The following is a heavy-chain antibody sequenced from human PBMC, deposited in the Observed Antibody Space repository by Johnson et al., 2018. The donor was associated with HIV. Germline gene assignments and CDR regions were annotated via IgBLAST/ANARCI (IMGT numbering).Heavy chain of an antibody. V-gene: IGHV3-30*03. CDR3: AGKTGYDAFDM. J-gene: IGHJ3*02. Sequence: QVQLVESGGGVVQPGRSLRLSSAASEFTFSSYGMHWVRQAPGKGLEWVAVTSYDGSNKYYADSVKGRFTISRDNSKNTLYLQMNSLRVEDTAVYFCAGKTGYDAFDMWGQGTMVTVSS. CDR1: EFTFSSYG. CDR2: TSYDGSNK. D-gene: IGHD3-9*01.